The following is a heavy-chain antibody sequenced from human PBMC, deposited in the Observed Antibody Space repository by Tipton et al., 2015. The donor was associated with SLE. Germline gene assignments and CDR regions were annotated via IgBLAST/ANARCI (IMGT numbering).Heavy chain of an antibody. J-gene: IGHJ5*02. CDR1: GGSITSHY. CDR2: INHSGST. CDR3: ARGVMTNYYDSSGYYWFDP. V-gene: IGHV4-34*01. Sequence: LRLSCTVSGGSITSHYWSWIRQPPGKGLEWIGEINHSGSTNYNPSLKSRVTISVDRSKNQFSLKLSSVTAADTAVYYCARGVMTNYYDSSGYYWFDPWGQGTLVTVSS. D-gene: IGHD3-22*01.